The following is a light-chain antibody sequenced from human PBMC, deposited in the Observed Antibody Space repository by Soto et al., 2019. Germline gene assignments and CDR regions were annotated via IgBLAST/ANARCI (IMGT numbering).Light chain of an antibody. Sequence: EIVMTQSPATLSVSPGERATLSCRASQSVGSNLAWYQQKPGQAPRLLIYGASTRATDIPARFSGSGSGTEFTLIISSLQSEDFAVYYCQQYNNWYTFGQGTKLEIK. CDR2: GAS. CDR1: QSVGSN. V-gene: IGKV3-15*01. J-gene: IGKJ2*01. CDR3: QQYNNWYT.